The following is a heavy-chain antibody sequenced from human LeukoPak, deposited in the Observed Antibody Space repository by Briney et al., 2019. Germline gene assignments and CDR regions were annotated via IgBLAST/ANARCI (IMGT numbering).Heavy chain of an antibody. Sequence: PSETLSLTCTVSGYSISSGYYWGWIRPPPGKGLEWIGSIYHSGSTYYNPSLKSRVTISVDTSKNQFSLKLSSVTAADTAVYYCAREASSWDPYYYYGMDVWGQGTTVTVSS. CDR2: IYHSGST. CDR1: GYSISSGYY. V-gene: IGHV4-38-2*02. J-gene: IGHJ6*02. D-gene: IGHD6-13*01. CDR3: AREASSWDPYYYYGMDV.